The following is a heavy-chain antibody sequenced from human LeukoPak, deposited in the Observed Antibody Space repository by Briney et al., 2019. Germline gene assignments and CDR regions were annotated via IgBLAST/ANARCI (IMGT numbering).Heavy chain of an antibody. D-gene: IGHD6-13*01. V-gene: IGHV4-59*01. Sequence: SETLSLTCTVSGGSISSYYWSWIRQPPGKGLEWIGYIYYGGSTNYNPSLKSRVTISVDTSKNQFSLKLSSVTAADTAVYYCARSLRPSSWYDYWGQGTLVTVSS. CDR2: IYYGGST. CDR1: GGSISSYY. J-gene: IGHJ4*02. CDR3: ARSLRPSSWYDY.